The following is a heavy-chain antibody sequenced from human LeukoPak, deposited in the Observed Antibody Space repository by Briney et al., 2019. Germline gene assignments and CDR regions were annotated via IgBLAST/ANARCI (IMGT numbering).Heavy chain of an antibody. CDR3: ARTQYGGNSGGDFDV. D-gene: IGHD4-23*01. CDR1: GFAFGSFS. CDR2: IWYMRGNK. Sequence: PGGSLRLSCAASGFAFGSFSMHWVRQAPGKGLEWVAVIWYMRGNKYYADSVTGRFTISRDNSKNSLFLKMNSLRVEDTALYYCARTQYGGNSGGDFDVWGQGTMVTVS. V-gene: IGHV3-33*01. J-gene: IGHJ3*01.